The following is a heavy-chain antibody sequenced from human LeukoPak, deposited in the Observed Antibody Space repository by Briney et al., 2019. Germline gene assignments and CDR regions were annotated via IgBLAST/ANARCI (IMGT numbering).Heavy chain of an antibody. CDR2: ISYDGNNK. D-gene: IGHD6-13*01. CDR1: GFTFSSYA. J-gene: IGHJ4*02. V-gene: IGHV3-30-3*01. Sequence: GGSLRLSCAASGFTFSSYAMHRVRQAPGKGLEWVAVISYDGNNKYYADSVKGRFTISRDNSKNTLYLQMNSLRAEDTAVYYCARDTPSIAAAGILDYWGQGTLVTVSS. CDR3: ARDTPSIAAAGILDY.